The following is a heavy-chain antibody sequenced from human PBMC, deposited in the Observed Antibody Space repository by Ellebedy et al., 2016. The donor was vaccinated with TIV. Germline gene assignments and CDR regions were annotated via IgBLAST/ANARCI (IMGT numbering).Heavy chain of an antibody. CDR2: IKSKSAGGTK. CDR3: TTDRAARLWVYYYYGMDV. CDR1: GFTFSNAW. Sequence: GESLKISCAASGFTFSNAWMSWVRQAPGKGLEWVGRIKSKSAGGTKDYAAPVKGRFTISRDDSKNTLYLQMNSLKSEDTAVYHCTTDRAARLWVYYYYGMDVWGQGTTVTVSS. J-gene: IGHJ6*02. D-gene: IGHD6-6*01. V-gene: IGHV3-15*01.